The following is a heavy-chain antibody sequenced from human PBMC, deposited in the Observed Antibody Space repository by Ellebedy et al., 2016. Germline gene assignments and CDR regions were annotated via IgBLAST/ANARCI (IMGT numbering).Heavy chain of an antibody. Sequence: GESLKISCAASGFSFSSYIMYWVRQAPGKGLEWVSLISDDGNDKFYTDSVRGRFTISRDNAKIRVDLQMNSLRVEDTAVYYCAKVRSPDFYKNIGLDVWGQGTTVTVSS. CDR1: GFSFSSYI. CDR2: ISDDGNDK. CDR3: AKVRSPDFYKNIGLDV. V-gene: IGHV3-30*18. J-gene: IGHJ6*02. D-gene: IGHD5-24*01.